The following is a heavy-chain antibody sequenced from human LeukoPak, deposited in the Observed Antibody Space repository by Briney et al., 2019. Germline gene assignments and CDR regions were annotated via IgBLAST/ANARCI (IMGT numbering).Heavy chain of an antibody. CDR2: IYYSGST. CDR3: FDY. CDR1: GGSISSSSYY. J-gene: IGHJ4*02. Sequence: SETLSLTCTVSGGSISSSSYYWGWIRQPPGKGLEWIGYIYYSGSTNYNPSLKSRVTISVDASKNQFSLKLSSVTAADTAVYYYFDYWGQGTLVTVSS. V-gene: IGHV4-61*05.